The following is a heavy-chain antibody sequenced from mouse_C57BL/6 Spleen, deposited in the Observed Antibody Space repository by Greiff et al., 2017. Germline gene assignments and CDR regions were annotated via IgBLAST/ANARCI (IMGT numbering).Heavy chain of an antibody. CDR1: GFTFSDYG. CDR3: ARPGDDGSSYYAMDY. D-gene: IGHD1-1*01. V-gene: IGHV5-17*01. Sequence: EVKLEESGGGLVKPGGSLKLSCAASGFTFSDYGMHWVRQAPEKGLEWVAYIISGSSTIYYADTVKGRFTISRNNAKNTLFLQMTSLRSDDTAMYCGARPGDDGSSYYAMDYWGQGTSVTVSS. CDR2: IISGSSTI. J-gene: IGHJ4*01.